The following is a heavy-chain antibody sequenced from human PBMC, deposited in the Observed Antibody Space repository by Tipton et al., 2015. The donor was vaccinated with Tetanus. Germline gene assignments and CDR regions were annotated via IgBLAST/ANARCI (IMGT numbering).Heavy chain of an antibody. CDR3: ARTSGYMYSDC. J-gene: IGHJ4*02. D-gene: IGHD3-3*01. CDR1: GGSISTYH. Sequence: LSLTCAVSGGSISTYHWNWIRQSPGKGLEWIGYIDYFGSTKYNPSLKSRVAMPVDTSKNQLSLRLNSVTSADTAVYYCARTSGYMYSDCWGQGTLVTVSS. V-gene: IGHV4-59*01. CDR2: IDYFGST.